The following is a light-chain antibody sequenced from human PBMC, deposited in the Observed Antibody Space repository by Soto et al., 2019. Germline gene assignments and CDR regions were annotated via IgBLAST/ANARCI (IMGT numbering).Light chain of an antibody. CDR3: QQRSNWPPIT. Sequence: IVLTQAPATLSLSREERXTLYCRASQSVSSDLAWYQQKPGQAPRLLIYDASNRATGIPARFSGSGSGTDFTLTISSLEPEDFAVYYCQQRSNWPPITFGQGTRLEIK. CDR2: DAS. J-gene: IGKJ5*01. CDR1: QSVSSD. V-gene: IGKV3-11*01.